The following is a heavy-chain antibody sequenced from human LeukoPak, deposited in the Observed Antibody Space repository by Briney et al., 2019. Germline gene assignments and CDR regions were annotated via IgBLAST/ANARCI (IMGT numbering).Heavy chain of an antibody. V-gene: IGHV4-34*01. J-gene: IGHJ4*02. D-gene: IGHD5-18*01. CDR2: INHSGST. CDR1: GGSFSGYY. Sequence: SETLSLTCAVYGGSFSGYYWSWIRQPPGKGLEWIGEINHSGSTNYNPSLKSRVTISVDTSKNQFSLKLSSVTAADTAVYYCARRPSCGYSYGSFDYWGQGTLVTVSS. CDR3: ARRPSCGYSYGSFDY.